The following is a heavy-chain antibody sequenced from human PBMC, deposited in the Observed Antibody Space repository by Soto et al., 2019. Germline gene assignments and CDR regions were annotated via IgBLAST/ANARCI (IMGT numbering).Heavy chain of an antibody. CDR3: ARAYCSSTSCYRRGFDP. D-gene: IGHD2-2*01. Sequence: RLSCSASGFTFSTYNIHWVRQAPGKGLEYVSAISSDGGSTYYADSVKGRFTISRDNSRNTLYLQMSSLRAEDTAVYYCARAYCSSTSCYRRGFDPWGQGTLVTVSS. V-gene: IGHV3-64D*06. CDR1: GFTFSTYN. CDR2: ISSDGGST. J-gene: IGHJ5*02.